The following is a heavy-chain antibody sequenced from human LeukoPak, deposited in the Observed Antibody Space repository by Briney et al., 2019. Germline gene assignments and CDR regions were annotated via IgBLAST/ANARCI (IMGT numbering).Heavy chain of an antibody. Sequence: ASVKVSCKASGYRFTGDYLHWVRQAPGQGLEWMGWINPNNGGTGYAQKFQGRVTMTRDTSISTAYMELSSLRSDDAAVYYCAREGGSCGYAHCPNDYWGQGTLVTVSS. CDR1: GYRFTGDY. CDR2: INPNNGGT. V-gene: IGHV1-2*02. J-gene: IGHJ4*02. CDR3: AREGGSCGYAHCPNDY. D-gene: IGHD3-22*01.